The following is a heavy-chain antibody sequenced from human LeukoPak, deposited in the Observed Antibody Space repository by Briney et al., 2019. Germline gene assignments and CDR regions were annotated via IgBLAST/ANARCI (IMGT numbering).Heavy chain of an antibody. CDR2: ISSSSSTI. CDR3: ARGDGYVY. V-gene: IGHV3-48*02. J-gene: IGHJ4*01. CDR1: GFTFSYYS. Sequence: GGSVRLFCAASGFTFSYYSMNWVSQAPGKGLEWVSYISSSSSTIHYADSVKGRFTISRDNAKNSLYLQMNSLRDEDTAVYYCARGDGYVYWGEGTVAAVSS. D-gene: IGHD5-24*01.